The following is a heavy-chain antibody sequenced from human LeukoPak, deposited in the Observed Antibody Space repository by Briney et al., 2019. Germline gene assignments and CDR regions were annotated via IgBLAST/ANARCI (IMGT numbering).Heavy chain of an antibody. V-gene: IGHV1-69*05. J-gene: IGHJ4*02. CDR1: GGTFSSYA. CDR3: ARDRYDSSGYYPRPGDY. Sequence: SVKVSCKASGGTFSSYAISWVRQAPGQGLEWMGRIIPIFGTANYAQKLQGRVTITTDESTSTAYMELSSLRSEDTAVYYCARDRYDSSGYYPRPGDYWGQGTQVTVSS. D-gene: IGHD3-22*01. CDR2: IIPIFGTA.